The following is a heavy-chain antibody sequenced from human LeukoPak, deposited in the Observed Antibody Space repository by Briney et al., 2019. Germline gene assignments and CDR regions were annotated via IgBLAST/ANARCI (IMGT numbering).Heavy chain of an antibody. CDR3: TKGRGI. V-gene: IGHV4-61*09. CDR1: GGSISSGSYD. D-gene: IGHD3-10*01. CDR2: IYTSGTS. J-gene: IGHJ4*02. Sequence: SETLSLTCTVSGGSISSGSYDWYWIRQPAGKGLEWIGHIYTSGTSNYNPSLRSRVTISEDTSKNQFSLKMTSVTAADTAVYYCTKGRGIWGQGTLVTVSS.